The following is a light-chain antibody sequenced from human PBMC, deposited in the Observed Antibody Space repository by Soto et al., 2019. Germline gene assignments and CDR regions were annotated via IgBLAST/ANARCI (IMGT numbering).Light chain of an antibody. J-gene: IGKJ5*01. V-gene: IGKV1-9*01. CDR2: AAS. CDR3: QKLNSYPRIP. Sequence: DIQLTQSPSFLSASVGDRVTITCRASQGISSYLAWYQQKPGKAPKLLIYAASTLQSGVPSRFSGSGSGTEFTLTISSLQPEEVASYYCQKLNSYPRIPLAQGTR. CDR1: QGISSY.